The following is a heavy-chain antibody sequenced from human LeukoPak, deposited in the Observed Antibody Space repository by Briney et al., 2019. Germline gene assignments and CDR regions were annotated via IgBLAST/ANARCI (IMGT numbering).Heavy chain of an antibody. CDR1: GASMSDYY. CDR2: IYYTGST. Sequence: SETLSLTCTVSGASMSDYYWSWIRQHPGKGLEWIGYIYYTGSTNYNPSLKSRVTMSVDTSKNQISLKLSSVTAADSAVYYCVRRVRYFGQNDYWGQGTLVTVSS. D-gene: IGHD3-9*01. CDR3: VRRVRYFGQNDY. J-gene: IGHJ4*02. V-gene: IGHV4-59*08.